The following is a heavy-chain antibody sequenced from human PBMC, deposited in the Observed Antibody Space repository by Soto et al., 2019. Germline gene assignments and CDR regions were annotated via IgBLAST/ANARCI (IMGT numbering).Heavy chain of an antibody. CDR3: ARMTTYYHYGMDF. V-gene: IGHV5-10-1*01. D-gene: IGHD1-1*01. CDR1: GYNFISYW. CDR2: IDPRYSDT. Sequence: GESLKISCNASGYNFISYWITWVRQMPGKGLEYMVRIDPRYSDTYYSPSFQGHVTISAEKSINTAYLQWDSLRASDTAIYYGARMTTYYHYGMDFWGTGATVSVSS. J-gene: IGHJ6*04.